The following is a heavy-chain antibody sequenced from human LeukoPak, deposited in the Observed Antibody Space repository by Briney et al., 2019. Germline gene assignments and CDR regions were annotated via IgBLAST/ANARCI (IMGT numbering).Heavy chain of an antibody. CDR2: IKEDGSEK. J-gene: IGHJ4*02. D-gene: IGHD2-15*01. CDR3: ARDQEGGAGSCYFDF. V-gene: IGHV3-7*01. Sequence: GGSLRLSCAASGFTFRNYWMSWVRQAPGKGLEWVANIKEDGSEKHYVDSVKGRFVISRDNAKNSLYLQMDSLRVDDTAIYYCARDQEGGAGSCYFDFWGQGALVTVSS. CDR1: GFTFRNYW.